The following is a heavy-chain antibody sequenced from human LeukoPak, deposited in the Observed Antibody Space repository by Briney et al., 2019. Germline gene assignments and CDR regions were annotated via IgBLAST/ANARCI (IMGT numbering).Heavy chain of an antibody. CDR2: IYTSGST. V-gene: IGHV4-61*02. D-gene: IGHD6-13*01. Sequence: SETLSLTCTVSGGSISSGSYYWSWIRQPAGKGLEWIGRIYTSGSTNYNPSLKSRVTISVDTSKNQFSLKLSSVTAADTAVYYCARSGYSSSWYSRWDYYYYGMDVWDQGTTVTVSS. J-gene: IGHJ6*02. CDR3: ARSGYSSSWYSRWDYYYYGMDV. CDR1: GGSISSGSYY.